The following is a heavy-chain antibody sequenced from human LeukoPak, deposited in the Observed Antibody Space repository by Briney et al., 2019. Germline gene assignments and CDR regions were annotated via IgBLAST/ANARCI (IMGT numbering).Heavy chain of an antibody. CDR1: GGSISSYY. CDR2: IYTSGST. CDR3: ARQYSSGWPFDY. Sequence: SETPSLTCTVSGGSISSYYWSWIRQPPGKGLEWIGYIYTSGSTNYNPSLKSRVTVSVDTSKNQFSLKLSSVTAADTAVYYCARQYSSGWPFDYWGQGTLVTVSS. D-gene: IGHD6-19*01. V-gene: IGHV4-4*09. J-gene: IGHJ4*02.